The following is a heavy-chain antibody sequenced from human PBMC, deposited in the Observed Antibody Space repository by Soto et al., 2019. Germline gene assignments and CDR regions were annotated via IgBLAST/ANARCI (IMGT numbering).Heavy chain of an antibody. J-gene: IGHJ3*02. Sequence: GASVKVSCKASGYTFTSYYMHCVRQAPGQGLERMGIINPSGGSTSYAQKFQGRVTMTRDTSTSTVYMELSSPRSEDTAVYYCARGIIAAAESRDAFDIWGQGTMVTVSS. CDR2: INPSGGST. CDR1: GYTFTSYY. D-gene: IGHD6-13*01. V-gene: IGHV1-46*01. CDR3: ARGIIAAAESRDAFDI.